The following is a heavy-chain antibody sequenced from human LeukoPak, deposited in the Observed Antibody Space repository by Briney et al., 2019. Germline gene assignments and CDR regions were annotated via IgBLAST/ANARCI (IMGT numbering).Heavy chain of an antibody. CDR3: ARASLYDNSAYYLDY. CDR2: ANWNGGST. V-gene: IGHV3-20*04. CDR1: GFTFSSYG. J-gene: IGHJ4*02. D-gene: IGHD3-22*01. Sequence: GGSLRLSCAASGFTFSSYGMSWVRQAPGKGLEWVSGANWNGGSTGYADSVKGRFTISRDNAKNSLYLQMNSLRAEDTALYYCARASLYDNSAYYLDYWGQGTLVTVSS.